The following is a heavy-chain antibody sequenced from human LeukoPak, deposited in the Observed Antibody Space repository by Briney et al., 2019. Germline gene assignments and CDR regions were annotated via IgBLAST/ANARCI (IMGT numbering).Heavy chain of an antibody. J-gene: IGHJ4*02. CDR1: GCNFSNYG. CDR3: ARHGVGAGLAAAYI. D-gene: IGHD6-13*01. V-gene: IGHV5-51*01. Sequence: GESLKISCKGSGCNFSNYGIGWVRQMPGKGLEWMGLIDPGDSHAIYSPSFQGQVTISADKSISAAYLQWSSLKASDTAMYYCARHGVGAGLAAAYIWGQGTPLTVSS. CDR2: IDPGDSHA.